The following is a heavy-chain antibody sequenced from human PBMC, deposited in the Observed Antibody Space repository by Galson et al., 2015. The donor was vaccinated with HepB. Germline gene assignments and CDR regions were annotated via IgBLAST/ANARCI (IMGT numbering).Heavy chain of an antibody. D-gene: IGHD3-3*01. Sequence: SVKVSCKASGDTFSSYAISWVRQAPGQGLERMGGIIPIFGAANYAQKFQGRVTIAADESTSTAYMELSSLRSEDTAVYYCAGREVYDFRSGGNYYYYGMDVWGQGTTVTVSS. CDR1: GDTFSSYA. CDR3: AGREVYDFRSGGNYYYYGMDV. V-gene: IGHV1-69*13. J-gene: IGHJ6*02. CDR2: IIPIFGAA.